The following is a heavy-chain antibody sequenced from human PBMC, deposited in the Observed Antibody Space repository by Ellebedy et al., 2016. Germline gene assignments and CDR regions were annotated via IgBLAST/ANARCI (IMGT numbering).Heavy chain of an antibody. V-gene: IGHV3-33*01. CDR2: IWYDGSNK. CDR3: ARDKTTSAFDI. J-gene: IGHJ3*02. D-gene: IGHD4-17*01. CDR1: GFTFSSYG. Sequence: GESLKISXAASGFTFSSYGMHWVRQAPGKGLEWVAVIWYDGSNKYYADSVKGRFTISRDNSKNTLYLQMNSLRAEDTAVYYCARDKTTSAFDIWGQGTMVTVSS.